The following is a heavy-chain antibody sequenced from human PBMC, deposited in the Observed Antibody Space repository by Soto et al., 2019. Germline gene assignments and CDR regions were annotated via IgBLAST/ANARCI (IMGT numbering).Heavy chain of an antibody. Sequence: QVQLVQSGAEVKKPGDSVKVSCKASGYTFTSYDINWVRQATGQGLEWMGWMNPNSGNTGYAQKFQGRVTMTRNTSISTAYMELSSLRSEDTAVYYCASRRCSGGSCYPFDPWGQGTLVTVSS. CDR2: MNPNSGNT. D-gene: IGHD2-15*01. V-gene: IGHV1-8*01. CDR3: ASRRCSGGSCYPFDP. CDR1: GYTFTSYD. J-gene: IGHJ5*02.